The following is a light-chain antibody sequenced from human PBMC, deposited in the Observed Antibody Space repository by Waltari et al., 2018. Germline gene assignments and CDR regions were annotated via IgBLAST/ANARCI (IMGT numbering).Light chain of an antibody. CDR1: QSVLYSSNNMNY. J-gene: IGKJ1*01. CDR3: QQYYSTPPA. CDR2: WAS. V-gene: IGKV4-1*01. Sequence: DIVVTRSPDSVAVSLGEGPTRTCKSSQSVLYSSNNMNYLVWYQQKPGQPPRLLIYWASTRESGVPDRFSGSGSGTDFTLTINTLQAEDMAVYYCQQYYSTPPAFGQGTRVEI.